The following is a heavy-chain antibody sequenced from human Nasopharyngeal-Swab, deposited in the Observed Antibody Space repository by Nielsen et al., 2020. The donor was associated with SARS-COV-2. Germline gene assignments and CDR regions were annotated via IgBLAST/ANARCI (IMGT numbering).Heavy chain of an antibody. CDR3: ARPSITMIEGWFDP. V-gene: IGHV4-59*08. Sequence: SETLSLTCTVSGGSISSYYWSWIRQPPGKGLEWIGYIYYSGSTNYNPSLKSRVTISVDTSKNQFSLKLSSVTAADTAVYYCARPSITMIEGWFDPWGQGTLVTVSS. J-gene: IGHJ5*02. D-gene: IGHD3-22*01. CDR2: IYYSGST. CDR1: GGSISSYY.